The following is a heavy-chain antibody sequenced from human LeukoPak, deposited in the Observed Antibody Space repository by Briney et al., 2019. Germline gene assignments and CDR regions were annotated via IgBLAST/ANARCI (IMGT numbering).Heavy chain of an antibody. CDR2: ISYDGSNK. J-gene: IGHJ5*02. Sequence: GGSLRLSCAASGFTFSSYGMHWVRQAPGKGLEWVAVISYDGSNKYYADSVKGRFTISRDNSKNTLYLQMNSLRAEDTAVYYCAKEKGITIFGVVYNWFDPWGQGTLVTVSS. CDR1: GFTFSSYG. CDR3: AKEKGITIFGVVYNWFDP. D-gene: IGHD3-3*01. V-gene: IGHV3-30*18.